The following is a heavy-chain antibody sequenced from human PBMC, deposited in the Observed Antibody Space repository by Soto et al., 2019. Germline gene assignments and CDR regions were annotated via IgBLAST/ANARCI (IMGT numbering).Heavy chain of an antibody. J-gene: IGHJ6*02. Sequence: HPGGSLRLSCAASGFTFSNYWMSWVRQAPGKGLEWVANIKHDGSEKYYVDSVKGRFTISRDNAKNSLYLQMNSLRAEDTAVYYCARGNSPYGSGIPDYYGMDVWGQGTTVTVSS. CDR2: IKHDGSEK. CDR1: GFTFSNYW. D-gene: IGHD3-10*01. CDR3: ARGNSPYGSGIPDYYGMDV. V-gene: IGHV3-7*03.